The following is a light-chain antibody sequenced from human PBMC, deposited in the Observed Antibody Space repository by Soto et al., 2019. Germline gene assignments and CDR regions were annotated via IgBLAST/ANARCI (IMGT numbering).Light chain of an antibody. Sequence: SVLTQPPSVSGAPGQRVTISCTGSSSNIGAGYNVHWYKQLPGTAPKLLIYGNSNRPSGVPDRFSGSKSGTSASLAITGLQAEDEADYYCQSYDSSLSGWVFGEGTKLTVL. V-gene: IGLV1-40*01. CDR1: SSNIGAGYN. J-gene: IGLJ3*02. CDR2: GNS. CDR3: QSYDSSLSGWV.